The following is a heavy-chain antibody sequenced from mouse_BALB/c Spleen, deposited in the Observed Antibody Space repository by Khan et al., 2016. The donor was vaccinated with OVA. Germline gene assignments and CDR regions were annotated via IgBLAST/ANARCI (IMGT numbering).Heavy chain of an antibody. D-gene: IGHD6-2*01. CDR1: GFTFTNYG. CDR3: ARISSYWDSDF. J-gene: IGHJ1*01. CDR2: INTYTGEP. V-gene: IGHV9-1*02. Sequence: QIQLVQSGPELKKPGETVKISCKASGFTFTNYGMNWVKQAPGKDLKWMGWINTYTGEPTYGDDFKGRFVLSLETSASTAYLQISNLINEDMATYFCARISSYWDSDFWGAGTTVTVSS.